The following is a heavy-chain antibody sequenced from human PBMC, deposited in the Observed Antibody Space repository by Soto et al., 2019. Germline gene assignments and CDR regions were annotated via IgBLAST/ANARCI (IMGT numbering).Heavy chain of an antibody. CDR2: ISDDGKNK. Sequence: QVQLVQSGGGVVQAGRSLRLSCAASGFTFRTYGMHWVRQAPGKGLEWVAVISDDGKNKYNIGSVAGRFTISRDNYQHMRFLHMNGLTTEDTAVYYCAQGGGYTYGTNDAFDLLGPGTMFTVS. CDR3: AQGGGYTYGTNDAFDL. V-gene: IGHV3-30*18. J-gene: IGHJ3*01. CDR1: GFTFRTYG. D-gene: IGHD5-18*01.